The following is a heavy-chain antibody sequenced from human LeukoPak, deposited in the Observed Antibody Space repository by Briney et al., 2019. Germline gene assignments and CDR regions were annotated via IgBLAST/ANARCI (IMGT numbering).Heavy chain of an antibody. CDR3: ASLDCSSTSCMGDFDY. V-gene: IGHV4-34*01. CDR1: GGSFSSYY. Sequence: PSETLSLTCAVYGGSFSSYYWSWIRQPPGKGLEWSGEINHSGSTNYNPSLKSRVTISVDTSKNQFSLKLSSVTAADAAVYYCASLDCSSTSCMGDFDYWGQGTLVTVSS. CDR2: INHSGST. J-gene: IGHJ4*02. D-gene: IGHD2-2*01.